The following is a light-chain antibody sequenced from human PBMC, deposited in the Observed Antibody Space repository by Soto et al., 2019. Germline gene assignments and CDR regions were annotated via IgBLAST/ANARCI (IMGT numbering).Light chain of an antibody. CDR1: SSDVGGYNY. CDR3: SSYAGYNILSV. Sequence: QSVLTQPPSASGSPGQSVTISCTGTSSDVGGYNYVSWYQQHPGKAPRLMIYEVSKRPSGVPDRFSGSKSGNTASLTVSGLQAEDEADYYCSSYAGYNILSVFGTGTKHTVL. CDR2: EVS. V-gene: IGLV2-8*01. J-gene: IGLJ1*01.